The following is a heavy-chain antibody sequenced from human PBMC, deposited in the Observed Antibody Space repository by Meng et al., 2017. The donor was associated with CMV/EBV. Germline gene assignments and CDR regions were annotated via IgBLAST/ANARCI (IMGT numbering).Heavy chain of an antibody. CDR3: AKDMSPWDYYGMDV. CDR2: ISWNSGSI. CDR1: GFTFDDYA. D-gene: IGHD1-26*01. V-gene: IGHV3-9*01. Sequence: GGSLRLSCAASGFTFDDYAMHWVRQAPGKGLEWVSGISWNSGSIGYADSVKGRFTISRDNAKNSLYLQMNSLRAEDTALYYCAKDMSPWDYYGMDVWGQGTTVTVSS. J-gene: IGHJ6*02.